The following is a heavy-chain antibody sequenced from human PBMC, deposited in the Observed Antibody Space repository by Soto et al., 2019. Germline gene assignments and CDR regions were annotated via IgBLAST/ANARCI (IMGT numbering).Heavy chain of an antibody. CDR1: GGSISGEGYY. V-gene: IGHV4-31*03. D-gene: IGHD6-13*01. Sequence: QVQLQESGPGLVEPSQTLSLTCTVSGGSISGEGYYWSWIRQYSGRGLEWIGYIHYSGSTYSNPSLKSRVTISVDTSKTHFFLKLTSGTAADTAVYYCARAWTATAGWANWFDRWGQGTLVTVSS. J-gene: IGHJ5*02. CDR2: IHYSGST. CDR3: ARAWTATAGWANWFDR.